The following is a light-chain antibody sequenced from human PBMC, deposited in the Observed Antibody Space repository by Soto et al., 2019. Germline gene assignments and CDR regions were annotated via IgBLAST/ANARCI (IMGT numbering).Light chain of an antibody. V-gene: IGKV3-20*01. Sequence: EKVLTQSPGTLSLCPGERATLSCRASQSVGNNYLAWYQQKPGQAPRLLIYVASSRATGIPDNFSGSGSGTDFTLTINRLEPEDFAMYYCQEYGGSSWTFGQGTKVEIK. CDR1: QSVGNNY. J-gene: IGKJ1*01. CDR2: VAS. CDR3: QEYGGSSWT.